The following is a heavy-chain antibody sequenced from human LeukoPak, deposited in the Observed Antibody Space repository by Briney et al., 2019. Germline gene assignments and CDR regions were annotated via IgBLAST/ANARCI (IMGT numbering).Heavy chain of an antibody. CDR2: INHSGST. V-gene: IGHV4-34*01. CDR1: GGSFSGYY. D-gene: IGHD6-13*01. J-gene: IGHJ5*02. Sequence: SETLSLTCAVYGGSFSGYYWSWIRQPPGKGLEWIGEINHSGSTNYNPSLKSRVTISVDTSKNQFSLKLSSVTAADTAVYYCAREGDSSNVGWFDPWGQGTLVTVSS. CDR3: AREGDSSNVGWFDP.